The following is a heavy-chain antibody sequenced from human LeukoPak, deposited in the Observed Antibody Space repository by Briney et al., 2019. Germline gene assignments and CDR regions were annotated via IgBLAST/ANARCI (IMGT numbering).Heavy chain of an antibody. CDR2: IYHSGST. Sequence: SETLSLTCAVSGGSISSGGYSWSWIRQPPGKGLEWIGYIYHSGSTYYNPSLESRVTISVDRSKNQFSLKLSSVTAADTAVYYCARDSYDILTGYAYGMDVWGQGTTVTVSS. V-gene: IGHV4-30-2*01. J-gene: IGHJ6*02. D-gene: IGHD3-9*01. CDR1: GGSISSGGYS. CDR3: ARDSYDILTGYAYGMDV.